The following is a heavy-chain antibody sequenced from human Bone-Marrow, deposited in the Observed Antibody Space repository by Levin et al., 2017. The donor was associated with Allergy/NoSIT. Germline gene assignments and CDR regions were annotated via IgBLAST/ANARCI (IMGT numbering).Heavy chain of an antibody. CDR3: ARLVSDYGIGWMGYFDS. J-gene: IGHJ4*02. CDR1: GGTFGNSA. V-gene: IGHV1-69*06. D-gene: IGHD4-17*01. CDR2: IIPIFGAS. Sequence: GASVKVSCKAAGGTFGNSAIGWVRQAPGQGLEWVGGIIPIFGASDYAQRFQGRLTISADKSTNTAYMELTSLKSDDTAVYYCARLVSDYGIGWMGYFDSWGQGTLVTVSS.